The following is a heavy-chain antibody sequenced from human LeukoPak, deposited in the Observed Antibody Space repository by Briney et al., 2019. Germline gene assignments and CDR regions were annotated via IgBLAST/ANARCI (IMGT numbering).Heavy chain of an antibody. D-gene: IGHD3-3*01. CDR1: GYTFTSYD. CDR3: ARGVITIFAPNYYYYMDV. V-gene: IGHV1-8*01. CDR2: MNPNSGNT. J-gene: IGHJ6*03. Sequence: ASVKVSCKASGYTFTSYDINWVRQATGQGLEWMGWMNPNSGNTGYAQKFQGRVTITRNTSISTAYMELSSLRSEDTAVYYCARGVITIFAPNYYYYMDVWGKGTTVTVSS.